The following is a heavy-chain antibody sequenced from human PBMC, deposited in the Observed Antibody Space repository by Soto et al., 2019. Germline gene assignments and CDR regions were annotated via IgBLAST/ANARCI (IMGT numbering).Heavy chain of an antibody. D-gene: IGHD2-21*02. V-gene: IGHV1-18*01. CDR3: ASGRSMVTPTDY. J-gene: IGHJ4*02. CDR1: GYTFTSYG. Sequence: QVQLVQSGAEVKNSGASVKVSCKASGYTFTSYGFSWVRQAPGQGLEWMGWISASNGNTNYAQKLQGRVTMTTDTSTSTAYMELRSLRSDDTAVYYCASGRSMVTPTDYWGQGTLVTVSS. CDR2: ISASNGNT.